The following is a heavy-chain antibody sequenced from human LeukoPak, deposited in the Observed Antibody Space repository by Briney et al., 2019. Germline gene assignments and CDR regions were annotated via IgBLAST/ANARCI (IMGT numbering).Heavy chain of an antibody. CDR1: GFSSSTYG. Sequence: GGCLRLSCAASGFSSSTYGLNWVRQAPGKGLEWVAVISHDGSDKYYADSVKGRFTISRDNSKNTLYLQMTSLRPEDTALYYCAKVPGDGRPGYWGQGTKVTFSS. J-gene: IGHJ4*02. D-gene: IGHD2-21*01. CDR2: ISHDGSDK. V-gene: IGHV3-30*18. CDR3: AKVPGDGRPGY.